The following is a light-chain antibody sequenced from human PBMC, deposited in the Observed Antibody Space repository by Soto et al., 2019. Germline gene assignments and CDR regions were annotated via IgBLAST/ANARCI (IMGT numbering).Light chain of an antibody. CDR1: QSFSTW. CDR2: KAS. J-gene: IGKJ1*01. V-gene: IGKV1-5*03. Sequence: DIQMTQSPSTLSASVGDTVTITCRASQSFSTWLAWYQQKPGRAPKLLIYKASTLESGVPAWFSGSGSGTEFTLTISSLQPDDFATYYCQQYNSYSWTFGQGTKVEIK. CDR3: QQYNSYSWT.